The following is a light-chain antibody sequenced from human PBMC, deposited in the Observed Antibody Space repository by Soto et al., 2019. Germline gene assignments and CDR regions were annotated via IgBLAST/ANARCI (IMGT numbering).Light chain of an antibody. Sequence: DIQLTQSPSFMSASVGDRVTITCRASQGVSSYLAWYQQKPGKAPKLLINVASTLQSGVPSRFSGAGSGTEFTLTISSLLPEDFATYYCQQVMVYPITFVQGTRLE. CDR1: QGVSSY. CDR3: QQVMVYPIT. V-gene: IGKV1-9*01. J-gene: IGKJ5*01. CDR2: VAS.